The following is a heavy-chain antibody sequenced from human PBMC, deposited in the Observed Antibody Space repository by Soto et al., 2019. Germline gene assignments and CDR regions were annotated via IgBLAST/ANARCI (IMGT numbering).Heavy chain of an antibody. D-gene: IGHD1-26*01. CDR1: GDSLNQNY. Sequence: SEKQSLPNSVSGDSLNQNYWGLFRQPPGKGLEWIGYISDSGSTSYNPSLKSRVTISIDTSKNQFSLKLSSVTAADTAVYYCARDLSGSYYSDAFDIWGQGTMVT. CDR2: ISDSGST. V-gene: IGHV4-59*01. CDR3: ARDLSGSYYSDAFDI. J-gene: IGHJ3*02.